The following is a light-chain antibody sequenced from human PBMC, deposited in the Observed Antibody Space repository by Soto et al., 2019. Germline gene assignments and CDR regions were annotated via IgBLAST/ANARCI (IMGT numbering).Light chain of an antibody. V-gene: IGLV3-21*02. CDR2: DDS. CDR1: NIGSKS. CDR3: QGCDSSRDHPNVV. J-gene: IGLJ2*01. Sequence: SYELTQPPSVSVAPGQTARITCGGNNIGSKSVNWYQQKPGQAPVLVVYDDSDRPSGIPERFSGSNSGNTVTLTISRVEAGDEADYYCQGCDSSRDHPNVVFGGGTKLTVL.